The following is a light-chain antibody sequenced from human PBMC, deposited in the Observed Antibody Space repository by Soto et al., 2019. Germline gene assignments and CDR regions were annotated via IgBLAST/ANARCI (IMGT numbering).Light chain of an antibody. V-gene: IGKV1-9*01. J-gene: IGKJ2*01. CDR2: GAS. CDR1: QGIRRY. Sequence: DIQLTQSPSPLSASVGDRVTITCRASQGIRRYLAWYEQKPGKAPKLLIYGASTLQSGVPSRFSGSGYGTEFTLTISSLQPEDFATYYCQQFKIYPITFGQGTRLEIK. CDR3: QQFKIYPIT.